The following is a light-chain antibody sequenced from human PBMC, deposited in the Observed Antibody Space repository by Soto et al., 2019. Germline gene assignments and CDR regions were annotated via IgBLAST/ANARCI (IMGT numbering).Light chain of an antibody. CDR1: QSISSW. J-gene: IGKJ1*01. V-gene: IGKV1-5*01. Sequence: DIQMTQSPSTLSASVGDRVTTTCRASQSISSWLAWYQQKPGKAPKLLVYDASSLESGVPSRFSGSGSGTEFTLTISSLQPDDFATYYCQQYNSYPWTFGQGTKV. CDR3: QQYNSYPWT. CDR2: DAS.